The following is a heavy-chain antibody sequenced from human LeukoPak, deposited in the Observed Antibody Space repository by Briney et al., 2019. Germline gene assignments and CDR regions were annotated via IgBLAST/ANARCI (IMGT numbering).Heavy chain of an antibody. CDR2: IYSGGST. CDR3: AREVYYYDSSGFYYSGGFGY. J-gene: IGHJ4*02. CDR1: GFTFSNYN. Sequence: AGGSLRLSCAASGFTFSNYNMNWVRQAPGKGLEWVSVIYSGGSTYYADSVKGRFTISRDNAKNSLYLQMNSLRAEDTAVYYCAREVYYYDSSGFYYSGGFGYWGQGTLLTVSS. D-gene: IGHD3-22*01. V-gene: IGHV3-66*01.